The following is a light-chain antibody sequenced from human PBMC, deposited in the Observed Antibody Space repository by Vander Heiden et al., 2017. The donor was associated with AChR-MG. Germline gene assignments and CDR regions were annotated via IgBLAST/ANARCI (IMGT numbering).Light chain of an antibody. J-gene: IGLJ2*01. Sequence: SYVLTQPPSVSVATGKTARITCGGNNIGSKSVHWYQRKPGQAPVLVVYDDGDRPSGIPERFSGSNSGNTATLTISRVEAGDEADYYCQVWDSSSDRGVFGGGTKLTVL. CDR2: DDG. V-gene: IGLV3-21*03. CDR3: QVWDSSSDRGV. CDR1: NIGSKS.